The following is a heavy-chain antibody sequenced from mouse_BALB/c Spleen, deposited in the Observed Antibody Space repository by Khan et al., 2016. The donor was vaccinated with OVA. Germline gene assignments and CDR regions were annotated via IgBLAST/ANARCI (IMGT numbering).Heavy chain of an antibody. CDR3: TRRTPASSGSAWFAY. CDR1: GYTFINFG. J-gene: IGHJ3*01. V-gene: IGHV9-1*02. D-gene: IGHD3-1*01. CDR2: INTYTGEA. Sequence: QIQLVQSGPELKKPGETVKISCKASGYTFINFGMNWVKQAPGKDLKWMGWINTYTGEATYADDFKGRFAFSLESSASTAYLQINNLKNEDMATYFCTRRTPASSGSAWFAYWGQGTLVTVSA.